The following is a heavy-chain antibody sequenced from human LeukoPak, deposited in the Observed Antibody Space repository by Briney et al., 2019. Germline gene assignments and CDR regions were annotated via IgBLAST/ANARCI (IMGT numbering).Heavy chain of an antibody. CDR1: GFTFSDCY. CDR2: VSCGSTYT. CDR3: ARSPYESGTPPTRLED. J-gene: IGHJ4*02. Sequence: SLRLSCAASGFTFSDCYMNWIRQSPGKGLEWVSYVSCGSTYTNYADSVKCRFTVSRDNAKHSLSLQMSSLRAEDTAVYYCARSPYESGTPPTRLEDWGQGTLVTVSS. D-gene: IGHD3-10*01. V-gene: IGHV3-11*03.